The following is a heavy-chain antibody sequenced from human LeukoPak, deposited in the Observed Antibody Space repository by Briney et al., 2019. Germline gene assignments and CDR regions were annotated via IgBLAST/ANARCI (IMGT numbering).Heavy chain of an antibody. CDR1: GGSISSYY. J-gene: IGHJ4*02. V-gene: IGHV4-59*01. D-gene: IGHD6-19*01. CDR3: ARGGYSSGWYDY. Sequence: SETLSLTCTVSGGSISSYYWSWIRQPPGKGLEWIGYIYYSGSANYNPSLRSRVTISVDTSKNQFSLKLSSVTAADTAVYYCARGGYSSGWYDYWGQGTLVTVSS. CDR2: IYYSGSA.